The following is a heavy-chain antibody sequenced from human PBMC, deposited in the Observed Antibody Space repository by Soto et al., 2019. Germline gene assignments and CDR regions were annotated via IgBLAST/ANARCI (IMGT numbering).Heavy chain of an antibody. V-gene: IGHV3-23*01. D-gene: IGHD6-19*01. CDR3: TKGTWLDI. CDR2: LGVSAPGT. CDR1: GVTFGTHA. J-gene: IGHJ3*02. Sequence: EAQLLESWGVLEQPGGSLRLSCAASGVTFGTHAMSWFRQAPGKALEWVSSLGVSAPGTYYADSVKGRFTTSREISKNTLVLQMDSLIAEDTALYYCTKGTWLDIWGQGTMVTVSS.